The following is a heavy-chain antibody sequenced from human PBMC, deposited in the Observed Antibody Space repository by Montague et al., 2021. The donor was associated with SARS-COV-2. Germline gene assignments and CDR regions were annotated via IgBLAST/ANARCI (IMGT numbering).Heavy chain of an antibody. J-gene: IGHJ6*02. Sequence: TLSLTCTVSGGSISSGSYCWSWIRQPAGKGLEWIGRIYTSGSTNYNPSLKSRVTISVDTSKNQFSLKLSSVTAADTAGYYCARGGWGGTDCSSTSCKPYYYYYGMDVRGQGTTVTVSS. V-gene: IGHV4-61*02. CDR1: GGSISSGSYC. CDR3: ARGGWGGTDCSSTSCKPYYYYYGMDV. CDR2: IYTSGST. D-gene: IGHD2-2*01.